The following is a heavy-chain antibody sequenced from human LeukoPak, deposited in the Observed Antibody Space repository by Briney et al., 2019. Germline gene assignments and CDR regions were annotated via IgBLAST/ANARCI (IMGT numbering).Heavy chain of an antibody. Sequence: PGGSLRLSCAASGFTFNKYNMHWVRQAPGKGLEWVSYISSSSSTIYYADSVKGRFTISRDNAKNSLYLQMNSLRDEDTAVYYCARDRNDAFDYWGQGTLVTVSS. CDR3: ARDRNDAFDY. CDR1: GFTFNKYN. J-gene: IGHJ4*02. CDR2: ISSSSSTI. V-gene: IGHV3-48*02. D-gene: IGHD1-1*01.